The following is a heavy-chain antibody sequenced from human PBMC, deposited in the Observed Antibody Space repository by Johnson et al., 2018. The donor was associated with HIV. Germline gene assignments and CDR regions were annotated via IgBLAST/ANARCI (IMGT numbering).Heavy chain of an antibody. V-gene: IGHV3-74*02. CDR1: GFTFSSYA. Sequence: VHLVESGGGLVQPGGSLRLSCAASGFTFSSYAMSWVRQAPGKGLVWVSRINSDGSSTSYADSVKGRFTISRDNAKNTLYLQMNSLRAEDTAVYYCARANSYGDYRAKAFDIWGQGTMVTVSS. J-gene: IGHJ3*02. CDR2: INSDGSST. D-gene: IGHD4-17*01. CDR3: ARANSYGDYRAKAFDI.